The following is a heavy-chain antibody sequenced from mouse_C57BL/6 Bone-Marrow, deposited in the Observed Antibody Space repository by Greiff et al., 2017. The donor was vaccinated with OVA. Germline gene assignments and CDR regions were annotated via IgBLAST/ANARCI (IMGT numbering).Heavy chain of an antibody. Sequence: VQLQQPGAELVKPGASVKLSCKASGYTFTSYWMHWVKQRPGRGLEWIGRIDPNSGGTKYNEKFKSKATLTVDKPSSTAYMQRSSLTSEDSAVYYCARWAVYAMDYWGQGTSVTVSS. CDR3: ARWAVYAMDY. V-gene: IGHV1-72*01. CDR1: GYTFTSYW. J-gene: IGHJ4*01. CDR2: IDPNSGGT.